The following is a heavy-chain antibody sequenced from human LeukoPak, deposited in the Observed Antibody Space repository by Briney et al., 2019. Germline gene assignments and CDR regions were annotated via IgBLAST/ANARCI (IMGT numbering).Heavy chain of an antibody. CDR2: ISSYNGDT. D-gene: IGHD3-9*01. CDR3: ARVVSGGLRYFDWL. Sequence: SVKVSCKASGYTFSNYGIGWVRQAPGQRLEWMGWISSYNGDTDYAQKLQGRVTMTTDTSTSTAYVELRSLRSDDTAVYYCARVVSGGLRYFDWLWGQGTLVTVSS. CDR1: GYTFSNYG. J-gene: IGHJ4*02. V-gene: IGHV1-18*01.